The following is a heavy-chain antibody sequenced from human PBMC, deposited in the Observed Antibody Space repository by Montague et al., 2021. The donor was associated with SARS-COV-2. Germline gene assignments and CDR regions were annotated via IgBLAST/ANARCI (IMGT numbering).Heavy chain of an antibody. CDR2: INHSGST. Sequence: SETLSLTCAVYGGSFSGYYWTWIRQSPRKGLEWIGEINHSGSTNYNSSLKSRVTISVDTSKNQFSLKLSSVTAAGTAVYYCACGEITTRGLIYYYGMDVWGQGTTVTVSS. CDR3: ACGEITTRGLIYYYGMDV. CDR1: GGSFSGYY. V-gene: IGHV4-34*01. J-gene: IGHJ6*02. D-gene: IGHD4-11*01.